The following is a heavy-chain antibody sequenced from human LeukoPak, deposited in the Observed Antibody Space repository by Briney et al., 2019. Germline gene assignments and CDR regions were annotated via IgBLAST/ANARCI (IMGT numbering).Heavy chain of an antibody. Sequence: LSGGSLRLSCAAPGFTLSSYAMSWVRQAPGKGLEWVSAISGSGGSTYYADSVKGRFTISRDNSKNTLYLQMNSLRAEDTAVYYCANSPAADYYYYGMDVWGQGTTVTVSS. D-gene: IGHD2-15*01. J-gene: IGHJ6*02. CDR1: GFTLSSYA. CDR2: ISGSGGST. V-gene: IGHV3-23*01. CDR3: ANSPAADYYYYGMDV.